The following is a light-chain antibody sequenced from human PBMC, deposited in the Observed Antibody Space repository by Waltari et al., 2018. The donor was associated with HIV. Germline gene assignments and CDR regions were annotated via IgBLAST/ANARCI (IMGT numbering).Light chain of an antibody. V-gene: IGLV1-40*01. J-gene: IGLJ1*01. CDR3: QSYDSSLSGYV. CDR1: RPNTGADHD. Sequence: QSVLTPPPSVSGAPGQRVTISCTGRRPNTGADHDVHLYQQLTGITPKLLIHGNNNRPSGVPDRFSGSKSGTSASLAITGLQAEDEAVYSCQSYDSSLSGYVFGTGTKVTVL. CDR2: GNN.